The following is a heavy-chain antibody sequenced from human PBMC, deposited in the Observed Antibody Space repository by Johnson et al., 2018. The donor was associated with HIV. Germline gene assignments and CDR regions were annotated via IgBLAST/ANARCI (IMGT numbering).Heavy chain of an antibody. CDR3: ARDRLWFGESDAFDI. CDR1: GFTFSDYY. V-gene: IGHV3-11*04. D-gene: IGHD3-10*01. Sequence: QMLLVESGGGLVKPGGSLRLSCAASGFTFSDYYMSWIRQAPGKGLEWVSYISSSGSTIYYADSVNGRFTISRDNAKNSLYLQMNSLRAEDTAVYYCARDRLWFGESDAFDIWGQGTMVTVSS. CDR2: ISSSGSTI. J-gene: IGHJ3*02.